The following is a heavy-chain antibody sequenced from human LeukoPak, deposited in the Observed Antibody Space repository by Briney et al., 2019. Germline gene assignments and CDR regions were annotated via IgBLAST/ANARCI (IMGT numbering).Heavy chain of an antibody. CDR2: IGGSGSDT. CDR3: ARTARLLDY. J-gene: IGHJ4*02. V-gene: IGHV3-11*01. D-gene: IGHD6-6*01. Sequence: PGGSLRLSCAASGFTFSDYYMSWIRQAPGKGLECVSYIGGSGSDTSYADSVKGRFTISRDNAKNSLYLQMNSLRAEDTAVYYCARTARLLDYWGQGTLVTVSS. CDR1: GFTFSDYY.